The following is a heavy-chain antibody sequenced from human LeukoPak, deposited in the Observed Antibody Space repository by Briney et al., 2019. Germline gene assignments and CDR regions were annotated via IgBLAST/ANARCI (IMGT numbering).Heavy chain of an antibody. CDR3: ARDGHDSSGYYPRRYFDY. CDR1: GFTFSSYA. J-gene: IGHJ4*02. CDR2: ISYDGSNK. D-gene: IGHD3-22*01. V-gene: IGHV3-30*01. Sequence: QPGRSLRLSCAASGFTFSSYAIHWVRQAPGKGLEWVAVISYDGSNKYYADSVKGRFTISRDNSKNTLYLQMNSLRAEDTAVYYCARDGHDSSGYYPRRYFDYWGQGTLVTVSS.